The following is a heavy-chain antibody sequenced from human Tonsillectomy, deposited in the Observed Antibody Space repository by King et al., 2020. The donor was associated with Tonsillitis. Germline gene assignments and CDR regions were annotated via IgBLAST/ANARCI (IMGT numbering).Heavy chain of an antibody. CDR1: GGSISSGRYY. CDR2: IYSSGST. CDR3: ARDGWELLDGFDI. Sequence: VQLQESGPGLVKPSQTLSLTCTVSGGSISSGRYYWSWIRQPAGEGLEWIGRIYSSGSTTYNPSLKSRVTMSADTSKNQFSLKLSSVTAADTAVYYCARDGWELLDGFDIWGQGTMVTVSS. J-gene: IGHJ3*02. V-gene: IGHV4-61*02. D-gene: IGHD2-15*01.